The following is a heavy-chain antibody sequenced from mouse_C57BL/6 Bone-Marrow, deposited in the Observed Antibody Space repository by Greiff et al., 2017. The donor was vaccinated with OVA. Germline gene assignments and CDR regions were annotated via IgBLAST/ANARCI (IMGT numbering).Heavy chain of an antibody. CDR1: GFTFSDYY. J-gene: IGHJ4*01. CDR3: ARHEGLYGYDGAMDY. CDR2: ISNGGGST. V-gene: IGHV5-12*01. D-gene: IGHD2-2*01. Sequence: EVQVVESGGGLVQPGGSLKLSCAASGFTFSDYYMYWVRQTPEKRLEWVAYISNGGGSTYYPDTVKGRFTISRDNAKNTLYLQMSRLKSEDTAMYYCARHEGLYGYDGAMDYWGQGTSVTVSS.